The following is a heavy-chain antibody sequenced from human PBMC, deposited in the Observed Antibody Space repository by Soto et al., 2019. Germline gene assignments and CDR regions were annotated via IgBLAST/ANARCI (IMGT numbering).Heavy chain of an antibody. V-gene: IGHV3-53*05. CDR3: ARGSVITMIVVVITTPLDY. J-gene: IGHJ4*02. CDR2: VYSGGST. CDR1: GFTVSSNY. Sequence: SGGSLRLSCAASGFTVSSNYMSWVRQAPGKGLEWVSVVYSGGSTYYADSVKGRFTISRDNSKNTLYLQMNSLRAEDTAVYYCARGSVITMIVVVITTPLDYWGQGTLVTVSS. D-gene: IGHD3-22*01.